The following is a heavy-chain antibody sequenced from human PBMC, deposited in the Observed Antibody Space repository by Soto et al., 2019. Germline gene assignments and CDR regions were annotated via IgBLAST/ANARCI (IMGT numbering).Heavy chain of an antibody. J-gene: IGHJ4*02. CDR3: ARQGEGVVPAAISLFDY. CDR2: IYYSGST. V-gene: IGHV4-39*01. D-gene: IGHD2-2*02. CDR1: GGSISSSSYY. Sequence: QLQLQESGPGLVKPSETLSLTCTVSGGSISSSSYYWGWIRQPPGKGLEWIGSIYYSGSTYYNPSLKSRVTISVDTSKNQFSLKLSSVTAADTAVYYCARQGEGVVPAAISLFDYWGQGTLVTVSS.